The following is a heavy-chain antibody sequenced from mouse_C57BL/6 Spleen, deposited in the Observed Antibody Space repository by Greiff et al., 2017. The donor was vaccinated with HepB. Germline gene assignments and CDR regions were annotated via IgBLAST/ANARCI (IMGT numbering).Heavy chain of an antibody. Sequence: QVQLKESGAELARPGASVKMSCKASGYTFTSYTMHWVKQRPGQGLEWIGYINPSSGYTKYNQKFKDKATLTEDKSSSTAYMQLSSLTSEDSAVYYCARWNMLPYYFDYWGQGTTLTVSS. CDR3: ARWNMLPYYFDY. V-gene: IGHV1-4*01. D-gene: IGHD1-1*01. CDR1: GYTFTSYT. CDR2: INPSSGYT. J-gene: IGHJ2*01.